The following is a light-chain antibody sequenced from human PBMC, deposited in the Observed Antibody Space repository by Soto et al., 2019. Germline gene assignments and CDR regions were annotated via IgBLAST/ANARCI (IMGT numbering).Light chain of an antibody. CDR2: KAS. Sequence: DIQMTQSPSTLSASVGDRGTITCRASQSISRLLAWYQQKPGKAPKVLIYKASSLESGVPSRFSGSVSGTEFTLTISRLQPDDFATYYCQQYNTYPWTFCQGTKVEIK. J-gene: IGKJ1*01. CDR1: QSISRL. V-gene: IGKV1-5*03. CDR3: QQYNTYPWT.